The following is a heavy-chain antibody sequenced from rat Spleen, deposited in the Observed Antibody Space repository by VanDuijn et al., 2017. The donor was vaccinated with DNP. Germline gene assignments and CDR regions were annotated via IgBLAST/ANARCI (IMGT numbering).Heavy chain of an antibody. D-gene: IGHD1-3*01. CDR3: AKDRLGGYAMDA. Sequence: EVQLVESGGGLVQPGRSLKLSCAASGFTFSNYDMAWVRQAPTKGLEWVASISVGGDNTYYRDSVKGRFTISRDNAKLALYLQMDSLRSEDTATYYCAKDRLGGYAMDAWGQGTMVTVSS. CDR2: ISVGGDNT. V-gene: IGHV5-25*01. CDR1: GFTFSNYD. J-gene: IGHJ1*01.